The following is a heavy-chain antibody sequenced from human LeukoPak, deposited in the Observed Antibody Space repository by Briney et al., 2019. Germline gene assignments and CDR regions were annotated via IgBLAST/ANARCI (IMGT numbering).Heavy chain of an antibody. J-gene: IGHJ4*02. CDR2: TYYRSKWYN. CDR3: ARDLPSIAAAGTMFDY. Sequence: SQTLSLTCAISGDSVSSNSAAWNWIRQSPSRGLEWLGRTYYRSKWYNDYAVSVKSRITINPDTSKNQLSLQLNTVTPEDTAVYYCARDLPSIAAAGTMFDYWGQGTLVTVSS. CDR1: GDSVSSNSAA. D-gene: IGHD6-13*01. V-gene: IGHV6-1*01.